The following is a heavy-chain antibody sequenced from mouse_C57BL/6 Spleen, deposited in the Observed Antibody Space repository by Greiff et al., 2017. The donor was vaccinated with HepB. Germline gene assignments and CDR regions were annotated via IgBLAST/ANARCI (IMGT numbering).Heavy chain of an antibody. Sequence: EVMLVESGGGLVQPGGSLKLSCAASGFTFSDYYMYWVRQTPEKRLEWVAYISNGGGSTYYPDTVKGRFTISRDNAKNTLYLQMSRLKSEDTAMYYCARRDYGSSLFDYWGQGTTLTVSS. CDR1: GFTFSDYY. J-gene: IGHJ2*01. CDR3: ARRDYGSSLFDY. V-gene: IGHV5-12*01. D-gene: IGHD1-1*01. CDR2: ISNGGGST.